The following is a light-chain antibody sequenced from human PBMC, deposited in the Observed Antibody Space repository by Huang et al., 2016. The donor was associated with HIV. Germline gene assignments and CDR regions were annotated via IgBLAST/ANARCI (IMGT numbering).Light chain of an antibody. V-gene: IGKV3-15*01. Sequence: EVLMTQSPATLSVSPGDGVSLSCRAGESIGSDLAGYQQRPGQAPRLLIYGTSTRASGVPARFSGGGSGTDFTLTITSLQSEDFVIYYCQQYNKWPYTFGLGTKLEIK. J-gene: IGKJ2*01. CDR3: QQYNKWPYT. CDR1: ESIGSD. CDR2: GTS.